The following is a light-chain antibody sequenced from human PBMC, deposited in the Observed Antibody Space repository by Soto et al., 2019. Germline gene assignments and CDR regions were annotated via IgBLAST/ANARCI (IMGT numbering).Light chain of an antibody. CDR1: QSVSSSY. J-gene: IGKJ4*01. CDR2: GAS. CDR3: QQYGSSPT. Sequence: EIVLPQSPVTLSLSPGERATLSCRASQSVSSSYLAWYQQKPGQAPRLLIYGASSRATGIPDRFSGSGYGTDFTLTISRLEPEDFAVYYCQQYGSSPTFGGGTKVDIK. V-gene: IGKV3-20*01.